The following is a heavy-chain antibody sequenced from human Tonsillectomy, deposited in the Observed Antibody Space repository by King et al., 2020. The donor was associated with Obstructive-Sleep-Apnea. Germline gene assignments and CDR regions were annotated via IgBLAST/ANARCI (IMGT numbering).Heavy chain of an antibody. D-gene: IGHD3-16*01. V-gene: IGHV3-7*01. Sequence: VQLVESGGDLVQPGGSLSLSCAASGFTLSSYWMAWVRQAPGKGLWWLANIKRDGRERHYVDSVKGRFTITRDNAKNSLYLHVNSVGAEDTAVDYCARDWGGSLDYWGQGTLVTVSS. CDR3: ARDWGGSLDY. J-gene: IGHJ4*02. CDR2: IKRDGRER. CDR1: GFTLSSYW.